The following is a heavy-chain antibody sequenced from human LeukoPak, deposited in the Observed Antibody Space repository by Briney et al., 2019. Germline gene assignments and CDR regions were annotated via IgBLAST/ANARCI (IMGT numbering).Heavy chain of an antibody. Sequence: AGGSLRLSCAASGFTFSSYGMHWVRQAPGKGLEWVAVIWYDGSNKYYADSVKGRFTISRDNSKNTLYLQMNSLRAEDTTVYYCAREQGRPPYYYYGMDVWGQGTTVTVSS. J-gene: IGHJ6*02. CDR1: GFTFSSYG. V-gene: IGHV3-33*01. CDR3: AREQGRPPYYYYGMDV. CDR2: IWYDGSNK.